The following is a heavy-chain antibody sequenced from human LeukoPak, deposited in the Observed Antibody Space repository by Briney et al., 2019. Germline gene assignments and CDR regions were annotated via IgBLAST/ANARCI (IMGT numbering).Heavy chain of an antibody. J-gene: IGHJ4*02. CDR1: EGSISSFY. D-gene: IGHD5-18*01. CDR2: IYRTGGT. CDR3: ARGLGYGDSYDF. Sequence: SETLSLTGTLAEGSISSFYWAWIRQPPGKGLEWIGYIYRTGGTNYSPSLKSRVTISVDTSKNQFSLKLTSVTAADTAVYYCARGLGYGDSYDFWGQGTLVTVSS. V-gene: IGHV4-59*01.